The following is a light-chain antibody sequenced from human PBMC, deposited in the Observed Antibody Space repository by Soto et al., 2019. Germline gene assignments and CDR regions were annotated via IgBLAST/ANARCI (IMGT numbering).Light chain of an antibody. Sequence: EIVLTQSPGTLSLSSGERATLSCRASQSVRSNYLAWYQQKPGQAPRLLIYGASSMATGIPDRFGGSGSGTDFTLTISRLEPEDFAVYYCPQYASSPLTFGGGTKVEIK. CDR2: GAS. J-gene: IGKJ4*01. CDR1: QSVRSNY. CDR3: PQYASSPLT. V-gene: IGKV3-20*01.